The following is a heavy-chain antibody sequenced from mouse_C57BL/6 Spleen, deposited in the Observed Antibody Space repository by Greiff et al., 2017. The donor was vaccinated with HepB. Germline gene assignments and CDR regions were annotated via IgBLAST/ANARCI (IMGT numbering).Heavy chain of an antibody. V-gene: IGHV1-22*01. CDR2: INPNNGGT. Sequence: VHVKQSGPELVKPGASVKMSCKASGYTFTDYNMHWVKQSHGKSLEWIGYINPNNGGTSYNQKFKGKATLTVNKSSSTAYMELRSLTSEDSAVYYCAREDYYEAWFAYWGQGTLVTVSA. J-gene: IGHJ3*01. D-gene: IGHD1-1*01. CDR1: GYTFTDYN. CDR3: AREDYYEAWFAY.